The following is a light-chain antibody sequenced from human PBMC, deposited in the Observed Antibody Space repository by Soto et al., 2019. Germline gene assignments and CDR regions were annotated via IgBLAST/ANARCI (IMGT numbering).Light chain of an antibody. J-gene: IGLJ1*01. V-gene: IGLV2-8*01. Sequence: QSALTQPPSASGSPGQSVTISCTGTSSDVGGYNYVSWYQQHPGKAPKLMIYEVNKRPSGVPDRFSGSKSGNTASLTASGLQVEDEADYYCSSYAGSNNYVFGTGTKLTVL. CDR3: SSYAGSNNYV. CDR1: SSDVGGYNY. CDR2: EVN.